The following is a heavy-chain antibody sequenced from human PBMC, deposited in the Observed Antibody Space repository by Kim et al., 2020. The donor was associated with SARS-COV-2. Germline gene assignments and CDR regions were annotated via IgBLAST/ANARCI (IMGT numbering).Heavy chain of an antibody. D-gene: IGHD3-3*01. Sequence: AESVKGRLTNSRDNSKNTLYLQMNSLRAEDTAVYYCARDWAIFESYYFDYWGQGTLVTVSS. J-gene: IGHJ4*02. CDR3: ARDWAIFESYYFDY. V-gene: IGHV3-30*01.